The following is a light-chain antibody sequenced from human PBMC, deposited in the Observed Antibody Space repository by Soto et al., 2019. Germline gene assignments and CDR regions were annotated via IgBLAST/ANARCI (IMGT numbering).Light chain of an antibody. J-gene: IGKJ4*01. CDR1: QSVSSY. V-gene: IGKV3-11*01. Sequence: IVLTQSPATLSLSPGERANLSCRASQSVSSYLAWYQQKPGQAPRLLIYDASNRATGIPARFSGSGSGTDFTLTISSLEPEDFAVYYCQQRSNWPLTFGGGTKVDI. CDR2: DAS. CDR3: QQRSNWPLT.